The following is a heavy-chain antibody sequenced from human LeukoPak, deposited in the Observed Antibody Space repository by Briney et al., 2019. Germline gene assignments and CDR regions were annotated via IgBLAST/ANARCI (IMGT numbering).Heavy chain of an antibody. CDR1: GFTFSSYW. J-gene: IGHJ4*02. CDR3: AREGGYDPFEY. V-gene: IGHV3-74*01. Sequence: GGSLRLSCAASGFTFSSYWMHWVRQAPGQGLVWVSRINIDASTTNYADSVKDRFTISRDNAKNTLYLQMNSLRVEDTAVYYCAREGGYDPFEYWGQGTLVTVSS. D-gene: IGHD5-12*01. CDR2: INIDASTT.